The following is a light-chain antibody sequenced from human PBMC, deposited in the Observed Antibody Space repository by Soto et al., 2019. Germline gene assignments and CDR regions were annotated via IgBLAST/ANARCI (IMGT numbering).Light chain of an antibody. V-gene: IGKV1-9*01. CDR1: QDISRA. J-gene: IGKJ4*01. CDR2: PAS. Sequence: IQLTQSPSSLSATVGDRVTITCRASQDISRALAWYQQKPGKAPNLLISPASNLRSGVPSRFSGSGSGTDFTLTINSLQPEDFATYWCQQLYGYPLTFGGGSKVKIK. CDR3: QQLYGYPLT.